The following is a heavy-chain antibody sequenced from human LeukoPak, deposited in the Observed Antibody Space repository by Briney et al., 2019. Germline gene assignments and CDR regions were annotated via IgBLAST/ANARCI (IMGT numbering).Heavy chain of an antibody. Sequence: KASETLSLTCTVSGGSISSYYWSWIRQPPGKGLEWIGYIYYSGSTNYNPSLKSRVTISVDTSKNQFSLKLSSVTAADTAVYYCARAKEGYNYYAFDIWAQGTMVNVTS. CDR2: IYYSGST. J-gene: IGHJ3*02. CDR1: GGSISSYY. CDR3: ARAKEGYNYYAFDI. V-gene: IGHV4-59*01. D-gene: IGHD5-24*01.